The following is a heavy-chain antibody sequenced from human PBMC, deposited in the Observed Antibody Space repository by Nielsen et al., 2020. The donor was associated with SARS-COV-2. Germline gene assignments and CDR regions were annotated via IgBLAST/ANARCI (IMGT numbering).Heavy chain of an antibody. CDR2: ISFSGSET. D-gene: IGHD2-15*01. CDR1: GFTFSDYY. J-gene: IGHJ4*02. V-gene: IGHV3-11*03. Sequence: GESLKISCAASGFTFSDYYMNWIRQAPGKGLEWVSYISFSGSETDYADSVRGRFTIFRDNAKNSVSLQMNSLRAEDTAVYYCARGGRVVVITAFDYWGQGTLVTVSS. CDR3: ARGGRVVVITAFDY.